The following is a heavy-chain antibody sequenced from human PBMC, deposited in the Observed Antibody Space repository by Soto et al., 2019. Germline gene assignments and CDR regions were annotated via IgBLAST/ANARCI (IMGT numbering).Heavy chain of an antibody. Sequence: QVQLQQWGAGLLKPSETLSLTCAVYGGSFSGYYWTWIRQPPGTGLEWIGEINHSGSTNYNPSLKSRVTISVDTSKNQFSLKLTSVTAADTAXXXXXXXXXXGLFDYWGQGTLVTVSS. CDR2: INHSGST. J-gene: IGHJ4*02. CDR3: XXXXXXGLFDY. CDR1: GGSFSGYY. V-gene: IGHV4-34*01.